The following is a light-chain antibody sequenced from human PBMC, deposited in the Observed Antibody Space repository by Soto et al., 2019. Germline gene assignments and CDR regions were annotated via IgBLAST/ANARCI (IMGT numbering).Light chain of an antibody. CDR3: QQYGTSPIT. V-gene: IGKV4-1*01. Sequence: DILMTQSPASLAVSLGERATIKFNSIHSFLYSSDNRNYLTWYQQKPGQPPKLLIYWASTRESGVPDRFSGSGSGTDFTLTISRLEPEDFAVYYCQQYGTSPITFGQGTRLEIK. J-gene: IGKJ5*01. CDR1: HSFLYSSDNRNY. CDR2: WAS.